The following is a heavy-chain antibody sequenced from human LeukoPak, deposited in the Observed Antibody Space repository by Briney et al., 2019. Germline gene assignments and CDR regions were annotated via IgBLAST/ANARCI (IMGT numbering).Heavy chain of an antibody. V-gene: IGHV4-4*07. Sequence: TSETLSLTCTVSGGSITSYYWSWIGQPAGKGLEWIGRIYTSGSTNYNPSLKSRVTISVDKSKNQFSRKLSSVTAADTAVYYCARDLYGSASYWRPPPIDVWRKGSTVTVSS. D-gene: IGHD3-10*01. J-gene: IGHJ6*04. CDR2: IYTSGST. CDR1: GGSITSYY. CDR3: ARDLYGSASYWRPPPIDV.